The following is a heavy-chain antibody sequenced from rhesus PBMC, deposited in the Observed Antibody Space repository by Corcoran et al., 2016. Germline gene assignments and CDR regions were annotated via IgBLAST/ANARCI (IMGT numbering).Heavy chain of an antibody. CDR1: GGSISSSNW. J-gene: IGHJ4*01. CDR2: IYSNSEST. D-gene: IGHD5-24*01. V-gene: IGHV4S12*01. CDR3: ARGAVGTVRGFDY. Sequence: QVQLQESGPGLVKPSETLSLTCAVSGGSISSSNWWSWIRQPPGKGLEWIGGIYSNSESTNYHPTLKSRVTISKDTSKKQFSLKLSSVTAADTAVYYCARGAVGTVRGFDYWGQGVLVTVSS.